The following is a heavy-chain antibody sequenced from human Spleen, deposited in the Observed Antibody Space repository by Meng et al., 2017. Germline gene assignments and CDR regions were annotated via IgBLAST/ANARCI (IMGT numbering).Heavy chain of an antibody. CDR2: MSHSGST. D-gene: IGHD6-19*01. Sequence: QVQLQESGQGLVKPSGTLSLTCAVSGGSISSSNWWTWVRQPPGKGLDWIGEMSHSGSTNYNPSIKSRVTISLDESKNQFSLKLNSVTAADTAIYYCARGSFSSGWGIWGQGTLVTVSS. V-gene: IGHV4-4*02. CDR1: GGSISSSNW. CDR3: ARGSFSSGWGI. J-gene: IGHJ4*02.